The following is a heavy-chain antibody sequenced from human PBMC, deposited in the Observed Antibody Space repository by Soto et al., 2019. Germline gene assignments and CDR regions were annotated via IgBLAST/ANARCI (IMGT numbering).Heavy chain of an antibody. D-gene: IGHD2-15*01. Sequence: EVQLVESGGGLVKPGGSLRLSCAASGFTFSSYSMNWVRQAPGKGLEWVSSISSSSSYIYYADSVKGRFTSSRDNAKNSLYLQMNSLRADDTAVYYCARASGGRYCSGGSCQPLDYWGQGTLVTVSS. J-gene: IGHJ4*02. V-gene: IGHV3-21*01. CDR1: GFTFSSYS. CDR2: ISSSSSYI. CDR3: ARASGGRYCSGGSCQPLDY.